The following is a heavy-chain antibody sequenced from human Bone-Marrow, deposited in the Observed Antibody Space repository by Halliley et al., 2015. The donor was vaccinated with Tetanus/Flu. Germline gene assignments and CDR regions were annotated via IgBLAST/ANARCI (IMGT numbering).Heavy chain of an antibody. CDR3: ASTLYGSGTNYKFFDN. J-gene: IGHJ4*02. V-gene: IGHV4-30-4*01. Sequence: GLVKPSQTLTLTCAVSGASINSGGYYWSWIRQPPGKGLEWIGYIYDTGSTYFNPPLKSRVTISVDTSRNQFSLKLTSVTAADTAVYYCASTLYGSGTNYKFFDNWGQGTLVTVSS. D-gene: IGHD3-10*01. CDR1: GASINSGGYY. CDR2: IYDTGST.